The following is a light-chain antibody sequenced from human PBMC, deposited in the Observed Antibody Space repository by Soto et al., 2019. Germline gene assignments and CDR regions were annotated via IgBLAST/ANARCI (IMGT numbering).Light chain of an antibody. V-gene: IGLV2-14*01. CDR1: SSDVGGYNY. CDR3: SSYTSSSTSV. J-gene: IGLJ1*01. CDR2: EVS. Sequence: QSALTQPASVSGSPGQSITISCTGTSSDVGGYNYVSWYQQHPGKAPQLMIYEVSSRPSGVSNRFSGSKSGTTASLTISGRPAEDEADYYCSSYTSSSTSVFGTGTKVTVL.